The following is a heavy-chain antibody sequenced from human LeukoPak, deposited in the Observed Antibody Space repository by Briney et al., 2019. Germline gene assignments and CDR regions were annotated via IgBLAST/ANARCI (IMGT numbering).Heavy chain of an antibody. CDR2: IYSGGTT. J-gene: IGHJ4*02. V-gene: IGHV3-53*01. CDR1: GFIASSKY. CDR3: ATGGRSGVALEQ. D-gene: IGHD1/OR15-1a*01. Sequence: GGSLRLTCVVSGFIASSKYMSWVRQAPGKGLEWISLIYSGGTTYYADSVMGRFTISRDNSKTTLFLQMNSLKAEDTAVYYCATGGRSGVALEQWGQGTLVTVSS.